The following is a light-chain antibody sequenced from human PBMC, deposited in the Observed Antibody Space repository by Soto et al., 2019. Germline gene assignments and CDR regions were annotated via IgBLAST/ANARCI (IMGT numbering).Light chain of an antibody. J-gene: IGKJ5*01. V-gene: IGKV3D-20*01. CDR3: QQYVSSPT. CDR1: QSVSSSY. Sequence: EIVLTQSPATLSLSPGERATLSCGASQSVSSSYLAWYQQKPGLAPRLLIYDASYRATGIPDRFSGSGSGTDFTLTISRLETEDFAVYYWQQYVSSPTFGQGTRLEIK. CDR2: DAS.